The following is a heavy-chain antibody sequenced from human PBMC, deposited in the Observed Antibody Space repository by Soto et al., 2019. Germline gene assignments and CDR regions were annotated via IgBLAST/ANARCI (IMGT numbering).Heavy chain of an antibody. Sequence: PSETLYITCTVSGGSISSGGYYWSWIRQHPGKGLEWIGYIYYSGSTYYNPSLKSRVTISVDTSKNQFSLKLSSVTAADTAVYYCARYWLQLDYFDYWGQGTLVTVSS. D-gene: IGHD5-12*01. CDR2: IYYSGST. J-gene: IGHJ4*02. V-gene: IGHV4-31*03. CDR1: GGSISSGGYY. CDR3: ARYWLQLDYFDY.